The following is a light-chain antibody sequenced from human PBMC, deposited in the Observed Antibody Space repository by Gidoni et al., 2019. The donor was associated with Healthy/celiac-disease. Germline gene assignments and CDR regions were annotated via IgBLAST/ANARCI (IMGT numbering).Light chain of an antibody. V-gene: IGKV4-1*01. J-gene: IGKJ2*01. CDR1: QSVLYSSNNKNY. CDR3: QQYYSTPPMYT. Sequence: DIVMTQSPDSLDVSLGERATINCKSSQSVLYSSNNKNYLAWYQQKPGQPPKLLIYWASTRESGVPDRFSGSGSGTDFTLTISSLQAEDVAVYYCQQYYSTPPMYTFXQXTKLEIK. CDR2: WAS.